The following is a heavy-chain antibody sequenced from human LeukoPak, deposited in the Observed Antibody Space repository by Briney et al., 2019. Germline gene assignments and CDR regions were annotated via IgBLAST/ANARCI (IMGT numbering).Heavy chain of an antibody. CDR1: GFAFSSYV. D-gene: IGHD5-12*01. CDR3: AKDETRGYSGYDLDY. Sequence: GGSLRLSCAASGFAFSSYVMHWVRQAPGKGLEWVAVIWYDGSNKYYADSVRGRFTTSRDNSKNTLYLQMNSLRAEDTAIYYCAKDETRGYSGYDLDYWGQGTLVTVSS. CDR2: IWYDGSNK. J-gene: IGHJ4*02. V-gene: IGHV3-33*06.